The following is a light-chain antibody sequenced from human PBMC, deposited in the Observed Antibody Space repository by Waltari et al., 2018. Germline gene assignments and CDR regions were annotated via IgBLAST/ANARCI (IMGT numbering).Light chain of an antibody. Sequence: QSVLTQPPSASGTPGPRVTIPSSGSSSNIGSNYVYWYQPLPGTAPKPLIYRNKPRPAGVPDRFSGSKSGTSASLAISGLRSEDEADYYCAAWDDSLSVVVFGGGTKLTVL. J-gene: IGLJ2*01. CDR3: AAWDDSLSVVV. CDR1: SSNIGSNY. V-gene: IGLV1-47*01. CDR2: RNK.